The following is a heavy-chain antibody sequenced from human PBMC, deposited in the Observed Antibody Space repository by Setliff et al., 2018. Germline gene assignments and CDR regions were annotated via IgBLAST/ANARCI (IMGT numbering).Heavy chain of an antibody. Sequence: GGSLRLSCSTSGFTFDDYAMHWVRQAPGKGLEWVSLISWDGTRTNYVDSLKGRVTISRDNSKNSLFLQMNSLRVEDTALYYCVKDTGNGGNTCLDYWGQGTLVTVSS. V-gene: IGHV3-43D*04. J-gene: IGHJ4*02. CDR2: ISWDGTRT. CDR1: GFTFDDYA. CDR3: VKDTGNGGNTCLDY. D-gene: IGHD2-15*01.